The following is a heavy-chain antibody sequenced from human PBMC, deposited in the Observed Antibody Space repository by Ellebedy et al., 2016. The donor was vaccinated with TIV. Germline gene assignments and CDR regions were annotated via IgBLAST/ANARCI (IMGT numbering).Heavy chain of an antibody. D-gene: IGHD1-7*01. CDR3: ARDRTGTTFDY. Sequence: SETLSLTCTVSGYSISSGYYWGWIRQPPGKGLEWIGSIYYSGSTYYNPSLKSRVTISVDTSKNQFSLKLSSVTAADTAVYYCARDRTGTTFDYWGQGTLVTVSS. J-gene: IGHJ4*02. V-gene: IGHV4-38-2*02. CDR1: GYSISSGYY. CDR2: IYYSGST.